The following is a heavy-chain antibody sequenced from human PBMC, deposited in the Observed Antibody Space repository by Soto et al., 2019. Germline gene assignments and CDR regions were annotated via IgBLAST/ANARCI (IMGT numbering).Heavy chain of an antibody. V-gene: IGHV3-23*01. CDR2: ISGSGGST. CDR3: ASGGNIAVAGPDAFDI. J-gene: IGHJ3*02. CDR1: GFTFSSYA. Sequence: PGGSLRLSCAASGFTFSSYAMSWVRQAPGKGLEWVSAISGSGGSTYYADSVKGRFTISRDNSKNTLYLQMDSLRAEDTAVYYCASGGNIAVAGPDAFDIWGQGTMVTVSS. D-gene: IGHD6-19*01.